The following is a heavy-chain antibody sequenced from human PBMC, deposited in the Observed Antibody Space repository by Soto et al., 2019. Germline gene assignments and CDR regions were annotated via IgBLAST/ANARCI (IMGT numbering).Heavy chain of an antibody. V-gene: IGHV3-48*03. CDR2: ISKSGGTT. CDR1: GFTFSAYE. J-gene: IGHJ4*02. CDR3: VREGHYYFDY. Sequence: GSLRLSCAASGFTFSAYEMHWVRQAPGQGLEWVSYISKSGGTTYYADSVKGRFTISRDDAKNSVYLQMSSLRPEDMAVYKCVREGHYYFDYWGQGALVTVS.